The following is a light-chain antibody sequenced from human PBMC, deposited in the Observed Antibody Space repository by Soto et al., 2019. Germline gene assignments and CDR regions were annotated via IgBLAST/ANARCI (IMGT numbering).Light chain of an antibody. Sequence: EIVLTQSPATLSSFPGDRVTLSCRASQAVNTRLAWYQHKPGQAPRLLIYLASNRAAGVPARFSGSGSGTDFTLTISDVEPEDFAVYYCHQRQSWPRTFGHVTKVEIX. J-gene: IGKJ1*01. CDR3: HQRQSWPRT. CDR2: LAS. CDR1: QAVNTR. V-gene: IGKV3-11*01.